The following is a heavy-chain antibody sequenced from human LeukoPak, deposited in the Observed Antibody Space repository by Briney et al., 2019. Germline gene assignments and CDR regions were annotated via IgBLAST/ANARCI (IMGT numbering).Heavy chain of an antibody. CDR3: ARYSSSWYSGIAGIDY. V-gene: IGHV4-38-2*02. J-gene: IGHJ4*02. CDR1: GYSISSGYY. D-gene: IGHD6-13*01. Sequence: SETLSLTCTVSGYSISSGYYWGWIRQPPGKGLEWIGSIYHSGSTYYNPSLKSRVTISLDTSKNQFSLKLSSVTAADTAVYYCARYSSSWYSGIAGIDYWGQGTLVTVSS. CDR2: IYHSGST.